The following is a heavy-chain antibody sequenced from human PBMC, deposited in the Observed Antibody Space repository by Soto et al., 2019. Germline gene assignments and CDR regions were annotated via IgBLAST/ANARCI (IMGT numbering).Heavy chain of an antibody. D-gene: IGHD2-15*01. J-gene: IGHJ4*02. CDR1: GHSITSHF. CDR2: IDATDVIR. CDR3: ARGPGGPDGPGDY. Sequence: ASVKVSCKVSGHSITSHFVHWVRQAPGQGLEWMGTIDATDVIRNYAQRFQGRVTITRDTSASTAYMELSSLTSEDTAVYYCARGPGGPDGPGDYWGQG. V-gene: IGHV1-46*01.